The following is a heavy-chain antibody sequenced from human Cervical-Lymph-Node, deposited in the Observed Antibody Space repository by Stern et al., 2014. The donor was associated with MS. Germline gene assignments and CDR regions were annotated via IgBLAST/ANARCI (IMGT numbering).Heavy chain of an antibody. D-gene: IGHD2-21*02. CDR1: GYRFTSYE. CDR3: ARGVTRIVVRSGPGFGY. V-gene: IGHV1-8*01. J-gene: IGHJ4*02. CDR2: GNAMNDKR. Sequence: QVQLVESGAEVKKTGASVKVSCKTSGYRFTSYEIHWVRQAPGQGLEWMGWGNAMNDKRGYAQKLEGRVTMTWNSSIGTVYMELKSLKPEDTAVYYCARGVTRIVVRSGPGFGYWGQGTQITVSA.